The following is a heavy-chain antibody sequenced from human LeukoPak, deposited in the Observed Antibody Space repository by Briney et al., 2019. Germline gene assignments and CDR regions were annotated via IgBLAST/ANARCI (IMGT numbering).Heavy chain of an antibody. CDR1: GGSISSSSYY. Sequence: SETLSLTCTVSGGSISSSSYYWGWIRQPPGKGLEWIGSIYYSGSTYYNPSLKSRVTISVDTSKNQFSLKLSSVTAADPAVYYCARRIIAAGGGGNFDYRGQGTLVTVSS. J-gene: IGHJ4*02. CDR2: IYYSGST. D-gene: IGHD6-25*01. V-gene: IGHV4-39*01. CDR3: ARRIIAAGGGGNFDY.